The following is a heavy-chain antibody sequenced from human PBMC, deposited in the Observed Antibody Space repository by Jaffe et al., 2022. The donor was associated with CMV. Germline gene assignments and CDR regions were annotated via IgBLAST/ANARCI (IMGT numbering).Heavy chain of an antibody. Sequence: EVQLVQSGAEVKKPGESLRISCKGSGYSFTSYWISWVRQMPGKGLEWMGRIDPSDSYTNYSPSFQGHVTISADKSISTAYLQWSSLKASDTAMYYCARPIEAYYGSGSWSANDAFDIWGQGTMVTVSS. D-gene: IGHD3-10*01. CDR2: IDPSDSYT. V-gene: IGHV5-10-1*03. CDR1: GYSFTSYW. CDR3: ARPIEAYYGSGSWSANDAFDI. J-gene: IGHJ3*02.